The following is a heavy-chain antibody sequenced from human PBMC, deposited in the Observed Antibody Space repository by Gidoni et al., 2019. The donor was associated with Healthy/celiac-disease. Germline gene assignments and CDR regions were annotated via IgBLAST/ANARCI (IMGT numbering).Heavy chain of an antibody. D-gene: IGHD2-15*01. V-gene: IGHV4-34*01. CDR2: INHSGST. J-gene: IGHJ6*02. CDR1: GGSFSGSY. Sequence: QLQLQQWGAGLLKPSETLSLTCAVYGGSFSGSYWSWIRQPPGKGLEWIGEINHSGSTNYNPSLKSRVTISVDTSKNQFSLKLSSVTAADTAVYYCERASKDIVVVVAATFYYGMDVWGQGTTVTVSS. CDR3: ERASKDIVVVVAATFYYGMDV.